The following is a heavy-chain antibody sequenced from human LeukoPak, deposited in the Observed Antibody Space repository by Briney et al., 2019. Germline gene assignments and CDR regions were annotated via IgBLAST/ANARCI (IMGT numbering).Heavy chain of an antibody. V-gene: IGHV3-43*01. D-gene: IGHD2/OR15-2a*01. CDR1: GFPFIEYS. CDR3: ATWAFYHNLDV. J-gene: IGHJ6*02. Sequence: GGSLRLSCTASGFPFIEYSMNWVRQAPGKGLEWISYIGIDSGNTKYADSVRGRFTTSRDNSKNSLYLQMNSLTSEDTALYYCATWAFYHNLDVWGQGTTVIVSS. CDR2: IGIDSGNT.